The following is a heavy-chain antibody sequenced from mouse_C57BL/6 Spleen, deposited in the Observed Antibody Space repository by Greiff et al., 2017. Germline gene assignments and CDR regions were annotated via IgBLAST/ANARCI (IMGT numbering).Heavy chain of an antibody. D-gene: IGHD2-4*01. CDR1: GYTFTSYG. CDR2: IYPRSGNT. V-gene: IGHV1-81*01. J-gene: IGHJ2*01. Sequence: QVQLKQSGAELARPGASVKLSCKASGYTFTSYGISWVKQRTGQGLEWIGEIYPRSGNTYYNEKFKGKATLTADKSSSTAYMELRSLTSEASAVYFCARGYDYDGYYFDYWGQGTTLTVSS. CDR3: ARGYDYDGYYFDY.